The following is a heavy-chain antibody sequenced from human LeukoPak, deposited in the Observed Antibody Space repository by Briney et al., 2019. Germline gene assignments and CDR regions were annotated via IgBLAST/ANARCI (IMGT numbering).Heavy chain of an antibody. V-gene: IGHV1-69*13. CDR3: ARVGCSSTSCYHTYYYYYMDV. CDR2: IIPIFGTA. J-gene: IGHJ6*03. Sequence: ASVKVSCKASGGTFSSYAISWVRQAPGQGLEWMGGIIPIFGTANYAQKFQGRVTITADESTNTAYMELSSPRSEDTAVYYCARVGCSSTSCYHTYYYYYMDVWGKGTTVTVSS. CDR1: GGTFSSYA. D-gene: IGHD2-2*01.